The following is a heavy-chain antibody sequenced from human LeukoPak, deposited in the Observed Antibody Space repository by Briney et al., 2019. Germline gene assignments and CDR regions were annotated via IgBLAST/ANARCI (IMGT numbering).Heavy chain of an antibody. CDR1: GGSISSGSYY. CDR3: ARAIGQQLVTDD. Sequence: SETLSLTCTVSGGSISSGSYYWSWIRQPAGKGLEWIGRIYTSGSTNYNPSLKSRVTISVDTSKNQFSLNLTSVTAADTAVYYCARAIGQQLVTDDWGQGTLVTVSS. J-gene: IGHJ4*02. V-gene: IGHV4-61*02. D-gene: IGHD6-13*01. CDR2: IYTSGST.